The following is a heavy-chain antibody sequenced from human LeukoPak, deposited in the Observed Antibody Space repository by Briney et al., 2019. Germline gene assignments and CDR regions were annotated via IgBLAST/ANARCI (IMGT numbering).Heavy chain of an antibody. V-gene: IGHV1-69*13. Sequence: ASVKVSCKASGGSFGTYAITWVRQVPGQGLEWMGGIVPMFGKANFAQKFQGRVTMTADDSTATAYMELSSLRSEDTAIYFCASDDHTSGFESWAQGSLVTVTS. CDR3: ASDDHTSGFES. D-gene: IGHD6-19*01. CDR2: IVPMFGKA. J-gene: IGHJ4*02. CDR1: GGSFGTYA.